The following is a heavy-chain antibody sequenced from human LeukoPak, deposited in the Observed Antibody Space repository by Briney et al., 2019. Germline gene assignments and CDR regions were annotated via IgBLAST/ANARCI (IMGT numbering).Heavy chain of an antibody. CDR1: GFTFSSYS. J-gene: IGHJ4*02. CDR3: AREMGY. D-gene: IGHD5-24*01. V-gene: IGHV3-48*02. Sequence: GGSLRLSCAASGFTFSSYSMNWVRQAPGKGLEWVSYISSYSGTISYADSVKGRFAISRDNAKNPLYLQMNSLRDEDTAIYYCAREMGYWGQGTLVTVSS. CDR2: ISSYSGTI.